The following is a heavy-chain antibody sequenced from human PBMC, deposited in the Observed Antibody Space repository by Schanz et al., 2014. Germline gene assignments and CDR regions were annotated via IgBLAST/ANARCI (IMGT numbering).Heavy chain of an antibody. V-gene: IGHV3-23*01. D-gene: IGHD2-8*02. J-gene: IGHJ6*02. Sequence: EVQLLESGGGLVQPGGSLRLSCAASGFTFSSYAMSWVRQAPGKGLEWVSAISGSGGSTYYADSVKGRFTISRDNSKNTLYLRMNSLKTEDTAVYHGTASWWVEGAPSATHYGMDVWGQGTTVTVSS. CDR3: TASWWVEGAPSATHYGMDV. CDR1: GFTFSSYA. CDR2: ISGSGGST.